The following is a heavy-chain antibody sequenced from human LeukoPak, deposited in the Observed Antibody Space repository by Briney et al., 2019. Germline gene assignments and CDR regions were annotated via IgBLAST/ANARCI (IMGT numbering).Heavy chain of an antibody. D-gene: IGHD2-21*02. CDR3: ASPTAPYYYYGMGV. Sequence: PGGSLRLSCAASGFTFSDYYMSWIRQAPGKGLEWVSYISSSGSTIYYADSVKGRFTISRDNAKNSLYLQMNSLRAEDTAVYYCASPTAPYYYYGMGVWGQGTTVTVSS. J-gene: IGHJ6*02. CDR2: ISSSGSTI. CDR1: GFTFSDYY. V-gene: IGHV3-11*01.